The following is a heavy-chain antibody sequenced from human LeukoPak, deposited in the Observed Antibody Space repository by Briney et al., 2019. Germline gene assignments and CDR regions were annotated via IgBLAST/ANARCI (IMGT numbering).Heavy chain of an antibody. CDR3: AREYSSSSGRSFDY. V-gene: IGHV3-48*01. Sequence: GGSLRLSCAASGFTFSSYSMNWVRQAPGKGLEWVSYISSSSSNMYYADSVKGRFTISRDSAKNSLYLQMNSLRAEDTAVYYCAREYSSSSGRSFDYWGQGTLVTVS. CDR1: GFTFSSYS. CDR2: ISSSSSNM. J-gene: IGHJ4*02. D-gene: IGHD6-6*01.